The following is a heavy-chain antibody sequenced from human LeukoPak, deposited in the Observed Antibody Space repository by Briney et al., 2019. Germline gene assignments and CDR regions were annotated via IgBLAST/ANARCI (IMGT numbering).Heavy chain of an antibody. CDR1: GFTFSSYA. J-gene: IGHJ3*02. Sequence: GGSLRLSCAASGFTFSSYAMSWVRQAPGKGLEWVSAISGSGGSTYYADSVKGRFTISSDNSKNTLYLQMNSLRAEDTAVYYCAKDGEGATITGDAAFDIWGQGTMVTVS. CDR2: ISGSGGST. D-gene: IGHD5-24*01. V-gene: IGHV3-23*01. CDR3: AKDGEGATITGDAAFDI.